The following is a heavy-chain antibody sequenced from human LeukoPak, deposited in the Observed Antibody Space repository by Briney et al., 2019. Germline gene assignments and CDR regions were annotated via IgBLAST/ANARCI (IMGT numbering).Heavy chain of an antibody. CDR1: GGSISSYY. CDR2: IYYSGST. D-gene: IGHD2-21*02. CDR3: ARANGGGDCYLPGAFDI. Sequence: SETLSLTCTVSGGSISSYYWSWIRQPPGKGLEWIGYIYYSGSTNYNPSLKSRVTIPVDTSKNQFSLKLSSVNAADTAVYYRARANGGGDCYLPGAFDIWGQGTMVTVSS. V-gene: IGHV4-59*01. J-gene: IGHJ3*02.